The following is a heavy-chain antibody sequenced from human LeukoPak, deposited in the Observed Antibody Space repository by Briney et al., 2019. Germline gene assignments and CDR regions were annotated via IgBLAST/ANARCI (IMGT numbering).Heavy chain of an antibody. CDR3: ARGGLGSWTFDS. D-gene: IGHD3-10*01. CDR1: GFIYSSYG. CDR2: ISGTGTTI. Sequence: GGSLGLSCAASGFIYSSYGMNWVRQAPGKGLEGVSYISGTGTTIYYADSVKGRFTISRDNAKYSLHLRMDSLRADDTAVYSCARGGLGSWTFDSWGQGTLVTVSS. V-gene: IGHV3-48*04. J-gene: IGHJ4*02.